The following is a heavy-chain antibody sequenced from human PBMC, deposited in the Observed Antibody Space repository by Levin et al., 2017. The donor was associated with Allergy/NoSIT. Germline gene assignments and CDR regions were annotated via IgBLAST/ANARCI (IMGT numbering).Heavy chain of an antibody. CDR3: TRDPGRGYGMHV. CDR1: GDSVFSNTAA. Sequence: LRLSCAISGDSVFSNTAAWNWIRQSPSRGLEWLGRTYYRSKWINEYAESVKSRVSVNPDTSKNQFSLHLSSVTPGDTAVYYCTRDPGRGYGMHVWGQGTTVTVSS. CDR2: TYYRSKWIN. J-gene: IGHJ6*02. V-gene: IGHV6-1*01.